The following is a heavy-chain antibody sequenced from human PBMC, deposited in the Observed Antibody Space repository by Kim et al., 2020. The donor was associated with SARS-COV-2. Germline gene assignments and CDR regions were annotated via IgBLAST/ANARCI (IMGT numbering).Heavy chain of an antibody. CDR3: AREECSGAICYKEDRWFDP. V-gene: IGHV1-3*01. CDR2: INGGNDNT. CDR1: GYTFTNYA. D-gene: IGHD2-15*01. J-gene: IGHJ5*02. Sequence: ASVKVSCKASGYTFTNYAMHWVRQAPGQSLEWMGWINGGNDNTKYSQKFQARVTITRDTSASTAYMELTSLRSEDTAVYYCAREECSGAICYKEDRWFDPWGQGTLVTVSS.